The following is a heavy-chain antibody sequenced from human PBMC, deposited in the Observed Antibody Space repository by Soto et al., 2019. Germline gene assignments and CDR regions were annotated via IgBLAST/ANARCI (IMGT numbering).Heavy chain of an antibody. CDR1: GGSFSGYY. Sequence: TSETLSLTCAVYGGSFSGYYWSWIRQPPGKGLEWIGEINHSGSTNYNPSLKSRVTISVDTSKNQFSLKLSSVTAADTAVYYCARGLRFLEWLLNWFDPWGQGTLVTVSS. CDR2: INHSGST. CDR3: ARGLRFLEWLLNWFDP. D-gene: IGHD3-3*01. J-gene: IGHJ5*02. V-gene: IGHV4-34*01.